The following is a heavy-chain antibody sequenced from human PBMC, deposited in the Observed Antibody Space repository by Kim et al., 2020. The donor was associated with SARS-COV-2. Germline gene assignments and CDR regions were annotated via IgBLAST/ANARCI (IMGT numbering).Heavy chain of an antibody. CDR3: ASGHVRNSITIFGVVTPTTNWFDP. CDR2: ISAYNGKA. CDR1: GYTFTSYG. J-gene: IGHJ5*02. Sequence: ASVKVSCKASGYTFTSYGISWVRQAPGQGLEWMGWISAYNGKANYAQKLQGRVTMTTDTSTSTAYMELRSLRSDDTAVYYCASGHVRNSITIFGVVTPTTNWFDPWGQGTPVTVSS. V-gene: IGHV1-18*01. D-gene: IGHD3-3*01.